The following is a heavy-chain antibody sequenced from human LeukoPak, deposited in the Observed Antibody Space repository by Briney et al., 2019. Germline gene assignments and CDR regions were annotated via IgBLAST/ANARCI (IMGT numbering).Heavy chain of an antibody. J-gene: IGHJ4*02. V-gene: IGHV3-21*01. CDR2: ISSSSSYI. CDR3: ARAVAGAYY. Sequence: PGGSLRLSCAASGFTFSSYSMNWVRQAPGKGLEWVSSISSSSSYIYYADSVKGRFTISRDNAKDSLYLQMNGLRAEDTAVYYCARAVAGAYYWGQGTLVTVSS. D-gene: IGHD2-15*01. CDR1: GFTFSSYS.